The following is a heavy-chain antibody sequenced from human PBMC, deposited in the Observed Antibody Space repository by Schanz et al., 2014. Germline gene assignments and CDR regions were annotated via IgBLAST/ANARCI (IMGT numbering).Heavy chain of an antibody. D-gene: IGHD3-10*01. V-gene: IGHV1-2*06. Sequence: QVQLVQSGAEVKKPGASVKVSCKSSGYTFTDYHIHWVRQAPGQGLEYMGRINPNSGGTNFAQKFQGRVTMTRDTSSSTVYMELSRLRSDDTAVYYCAREGTVIRGLSGWFDPWGQGTLVTVSS. CDR3: AREGTVIRGLSGWFDP. J-gene: IGHJ5*02. CDR2: INPNSGGT. CDR1: GYTFTDYH.